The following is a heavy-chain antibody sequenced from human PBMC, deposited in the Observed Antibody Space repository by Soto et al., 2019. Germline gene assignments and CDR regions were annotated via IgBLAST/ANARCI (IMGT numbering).Heavy chain of an antibody. D-gene: IGHD3-16*01. CDR2: ITFNGSKE. V-gene: IGHV3-30*03. Sequence: VQMVESGGGVVQPGGSLRLSCAGSGFAFSRFGMHWVRQAPGKGLEWVACITFNGSKEYYVDSVKGRFAISRNNSMNTLYLQMSSLGPEDTGVYYCATDPGAFAGAMRDCGRGTLVTVSS. J-gene: IGHJ4*02. CDR3: ATDPGAFAGAMRD. CDR1: GFAFSRFG.